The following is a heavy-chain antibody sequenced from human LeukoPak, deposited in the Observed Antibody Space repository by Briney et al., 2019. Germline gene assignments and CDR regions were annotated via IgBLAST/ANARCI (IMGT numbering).Heavy chain of an antibody. D-gene: IGHD3-22*01. Sequence: GGSLRLSCEASGFTFITHWMSWVRQAPGKGLEWVANINQDGSEKYYVDSVKGRFTVSRDNAKNSLFLQMDSLRVEDTAVYYCARDPIYYDSSGYDYWGQGTLITVSS. CDR3: ARDPIYYDSSGYDY. J-gene: IGHJ4*02. CDR2: INQDGSEK. CDR1: GFTFITHW. V-gene: IGHV3-7*01.